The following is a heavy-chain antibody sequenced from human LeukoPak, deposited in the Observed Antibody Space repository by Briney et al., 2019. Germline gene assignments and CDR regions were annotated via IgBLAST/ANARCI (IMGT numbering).Heavy chain of an antibody. Sequence: SETLSLTCAVSGYSISSGYYWGWIRQPPGKGLEWIGSIYHSGSTYYNPSLKSRVTISVDTSKNQFSLKLSSVTAADTAVYYCARRDDFYYFDYWGQGTLVTVSS. J-gene: IGHJ4*02. CDR3: ARRDDFYYFDY. CDR2: IYHSGST. CDR1: GYSISSGYY. V-gene: IGHV4-38-2*01. D-gene: IGHD3-3*01.